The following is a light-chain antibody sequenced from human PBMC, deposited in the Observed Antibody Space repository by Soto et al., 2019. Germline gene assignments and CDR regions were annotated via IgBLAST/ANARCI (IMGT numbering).Light chain of an antibody. CDR1: QTLSNSF. CDR2: DTS. Sequence: IVSAQSPGRLSLSQGHRPTLECRASQTLSNSFIAWYQQKPGQAPRLLIYDTSSRATGVPDRYSASGSGTDFTLTISRLEPEDFAVFFCQQYGTSEIIFGQGTRLEIK. CDR3: QQYGTSEII. V-gene: IGKV3-20*01. J-gene: IGKJ5*01.